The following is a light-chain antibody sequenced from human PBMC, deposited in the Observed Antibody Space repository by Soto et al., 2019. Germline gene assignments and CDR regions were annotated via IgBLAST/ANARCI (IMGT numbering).Light chain of an antibody. CDR1: QSVSSSY. V-gene: IGKV3-20*01. J-gene: IGKJ5*01. CDR3: QHYGSLPLT. Sequence: IVLTQSPGTLSLSPGRTATLSCSASQSVSSSYLAWYQQKPGQPPRLLIYGVSSRATGIPDRFSGSGSGTDFALTIGRLDPEDFAVYYCQHYGSLPLTFGGGTRLEI. CDR2: GVS.